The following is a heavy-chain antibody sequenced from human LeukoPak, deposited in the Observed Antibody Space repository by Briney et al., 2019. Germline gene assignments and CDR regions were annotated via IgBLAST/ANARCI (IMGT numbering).Heavy chain of an antibody. CDR3: AKDVVTMFRYFDY. CDR2: ISGSGGST. Sequence: GGSLRLSCAASGFTVSSNYMSWVRQAPGKGLEWVSAISGSGGSTYYADSVKGRFTISRDNSKNTLFLQMNSLRAEDTAVYYCAKDVVTMFRYFDYWGQGTLVTVSS. V-gene: IGHV3-23*01. D-gene: IGHD3-10*02. CDR1: GFTVSSNY. J-gene: IGHJ4*02.